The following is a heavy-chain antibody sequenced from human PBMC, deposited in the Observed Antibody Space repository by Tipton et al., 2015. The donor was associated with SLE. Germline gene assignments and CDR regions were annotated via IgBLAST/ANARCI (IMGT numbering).Heavy chain of an antibody. CDR3: ARGGVLGFHPSAFDI. J-gene: IGHJ3*02. CDR1: GGSISSYY. V-gene: IGHV4-59*01. Sequence: TLSLTCTVSGGSISSYYWSWIRQPPGKGLEWIGYIYYSGSTNYSGGTNYNPSLKSRVTISLDTSKSQFSLKLSSVTAADTAVYYCARGGVLGFHPSAFDIWGQGTMVTVSS. D-gene: IGHD3-10*01. CDR2: IYYSGST.